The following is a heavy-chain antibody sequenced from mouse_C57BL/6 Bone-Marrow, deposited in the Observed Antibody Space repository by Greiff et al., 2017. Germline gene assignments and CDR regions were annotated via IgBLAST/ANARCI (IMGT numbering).Heavy chain of an antibody. V-gene: IGHV1-77*01. CDR1: GYTFTDYY. Sequence: VQLVESGAELVKPGASVKISCKASGYTFTDYYINWVKLRPGPGLEWIGKIGPGSGSTYYNEKFKGKATLNADKSSSTAYMQLSSLASEDSAVYFCGRARILGFAYWGQGTLVTVSA. J-gene: IGHJ3*01. CDR3: GRARILGFAY. CDR2: IGPGSGST.